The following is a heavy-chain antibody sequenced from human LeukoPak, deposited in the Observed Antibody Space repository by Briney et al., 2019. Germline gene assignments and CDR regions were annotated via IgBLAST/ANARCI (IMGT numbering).Heavy chain of an antibody. J-gene: IGHJ4*02. Sequence: ASVKVSCKASGYTSTSYGISWVRQAPGQGLEWMGWISAYNGNTNYAQKLQGRVTMTTDTSTSTAYMELRSLRSDDTAVYYCARETYYYDSSGYPIDYWGQGTLVTVSS. D-gene: IGHD3-22*01. V-gene: IGHV1-18*01. CDR3: ARETYYYDSSGYPIDY. CDR2: ISAYNGNT. CDR1: GYTSTSYG.